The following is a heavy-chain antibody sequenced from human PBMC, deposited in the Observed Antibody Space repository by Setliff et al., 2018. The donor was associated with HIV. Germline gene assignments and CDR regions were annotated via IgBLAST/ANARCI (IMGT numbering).Heavy chain of an antibody. J-gene: IGHJ6*02. V-gene: IGHV3-48*01. D-gene: IGHD5-12*01. CDR3: ARGQSGYDVFGMDF. CDR1: RFTFSTYS. CDR2: ISSSGSTI. Sequence: GGSLRLSCAASRFTFSTYSMNWVRQAPGKGLEWISYISSSGSTIFYADSVKGRFTISRDNAKNSLYLQMNSLRAEDTAVYYCARGQSGYDVFGMDFWGQGTTVTVSS.